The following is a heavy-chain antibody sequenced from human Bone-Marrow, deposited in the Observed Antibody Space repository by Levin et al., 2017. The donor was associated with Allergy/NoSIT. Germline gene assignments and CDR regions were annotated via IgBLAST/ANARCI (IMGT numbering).Heavy chain of an antibody. V-gene: IGHV5-51*01. CDR2: IYPGDSDT. CDR1: GYSFTSYW. CDR3: ARFRGYCSSTSLANRSGGSCYSSWFDP. Sequence: KVSCKGSGYSFTSYWIGWVRQMPGKGLEWMGIIYPGDSDTRYSPSFQGQVTISADKSISTAYLQWSSLKASDTAMYYCARFRGYCSSTSLANRSGGSCYSSWFDPWGQGTLVTVSS. J-gene: IGHJ5*02. D-gene: IGHD2-15*01.